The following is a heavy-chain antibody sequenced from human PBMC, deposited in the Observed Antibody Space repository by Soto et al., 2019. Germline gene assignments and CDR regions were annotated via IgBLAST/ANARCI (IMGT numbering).Heavy chain of an antibody. CDR3: AKGVLEWLSHYYYYGMDV. CDR2: ISGSGGST. Sequence: EVQLLESGGGLVQPGGSPRLSCAASGFTFSSYAMSWVRQAPGKGLEWVSAISGSGGSTYYADSVKGRFTISRDNSKNTLYLQMNSLRAEDTAVYYCAKGVLEWLSHYYYYGMDVWGQGTTVTVSS. V-gene: IGHV3-23*01. D-gene: IGHD3-3*01. CDR1: GFTFSSYA. J-gene: IGHJ6*02.